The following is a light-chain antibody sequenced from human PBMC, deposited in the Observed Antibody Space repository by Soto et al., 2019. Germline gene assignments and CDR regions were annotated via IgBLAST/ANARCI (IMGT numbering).Light chain of an antibody. V-gene: IGKV2-28*01. CDR2: LGS. CDR1: QSLLHSNGYNY. Sequence: DIVLTQSPLSLPVTPGEPASISCRSSQSLLHSNGYNYLDWYLQKPGQSPQLLIFLGSYRASGVPDRFTGSGSGTDFTLKISRVEAEDVGVYYCMQALQTPITFCQGTRLEIK. J-gene: IGKJ5*01. CDR3: MQALQTPIT.